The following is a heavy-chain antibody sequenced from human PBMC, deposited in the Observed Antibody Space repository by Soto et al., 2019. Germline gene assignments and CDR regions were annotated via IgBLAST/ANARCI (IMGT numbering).Heavy chain of an antibody. D-gene: IGHD3-10*01. Sequence: QVQLVESGGGVDQSRRSLRLSCAASGFTFRGSEMHWVRQAPGKGLERVAFVSYDGDDQYYADSVKGRFTVSRDNSGNTLHLQMDSLRPEVKVFYYCARAGYFSEKPAYYAWSFKWFDPGSQGALVTV. CDR3: ARAGYFSEKPAYYAWSFKWFDP. J-gene: IGHJ5*02. CDR1: GFTFRGSE. CDR2: VSYDGDDQ. V-gene: IGHV3-30-3*01.